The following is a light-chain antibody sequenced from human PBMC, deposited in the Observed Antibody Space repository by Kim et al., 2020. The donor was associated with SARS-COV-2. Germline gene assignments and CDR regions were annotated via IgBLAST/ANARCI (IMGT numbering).Light chain of an antibody. CDR3: CSYAGSYTLV. CDR2: DVS. J-gene: IGLJ3*02. CDR1: SSDVGGYNY. V-gene: IGLV2-11*01. Sequence: LTQPRSVSGSPGQSVTISCTGTSSDVGGYNYVSWYQQHPGKAPKLMIYDVSKRPSGVPDRFSGSKSGNTASLTISGLQAEDEADYYCCSYAGSYTLVFGGGTQLTVL.